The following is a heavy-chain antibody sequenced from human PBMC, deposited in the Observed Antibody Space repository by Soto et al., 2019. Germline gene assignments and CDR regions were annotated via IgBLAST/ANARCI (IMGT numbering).Heavy chain of an antibody. Sequence: QITLKESGPPLVKPTQTLTLTCTFSGFSLSTSGVGVGWIRQPPGKALEWLALIYWDDDKRYSPSLKSRLTITKDTSKNQVVLTMTNMDPVDTATYYCAQWVNWNDDYYYYGMDVWGQGTTVTVSS. CDR2: IYWDDDK. CDR1: GFSLSTSGVG. V-gene: IGHV2-5*02. D-gene: IGHD1-1*01. CDR3: AQWVNWNDDYYYYGMDV. J-gene: IGHJ6*02.